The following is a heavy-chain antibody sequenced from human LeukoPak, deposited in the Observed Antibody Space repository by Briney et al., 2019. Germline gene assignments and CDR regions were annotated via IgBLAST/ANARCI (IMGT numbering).Heavy chain of an antibody. CDR1: GGSFSGYY. CDR3: ARLKWNGSGSYGWFDP. V-gene: IGHV4-34*01. D-gene: IGHD3-10*01. Sequence: SETLSLTCAVYGGSFSGYYWSWIRQPPGKGLEWIGEINHSGSTNYNPSLKSRVTISVDTSKNQFSLKLSSVTAADTAVYYCARLKWNGSGSYGWFDPWGQGTLVTVSS. J-gene: IGHJ5*02. CDR2: INHSGST.